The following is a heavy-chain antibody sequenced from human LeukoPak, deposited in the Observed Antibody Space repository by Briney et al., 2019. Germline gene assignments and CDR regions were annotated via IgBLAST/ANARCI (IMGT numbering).Heavy chain of an antibody. CDR1: GYTFTGYY. CDR2: INPNSGGT. CDR3: ARGLRGYSGYDLRDY. D-gene: IGHD5-12*01. V-gene: IGHV1-2*02. J-gene: IGHJ4*02. Sequence: ASVKVSCKASGYTFTGYYMHWVRQAPGQGLEWMGWINPNSGGTNYAQKFQGRVTMTRDTSISTAYMELSRLRSDDTTVYYCARGLRGYSGYDLRDYRGQETLVTVSS.